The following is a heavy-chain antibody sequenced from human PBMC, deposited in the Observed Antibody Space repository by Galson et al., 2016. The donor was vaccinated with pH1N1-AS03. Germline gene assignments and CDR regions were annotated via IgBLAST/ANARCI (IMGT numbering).Heavy chain of an antibody. CDR2: ITPLKGNT. V-gene: IGHV1-45*02. D-gene: IGHD3-16*01. Sequence: SVKVSCKASGYTFIYRYLHWVRQAPGQKLEWLGCITPLKGNTNYAQRMQDRVSITWDRSVSTAYLELSSLRSEDTGMYYCARSGYHDARGYFHAAIVIWGRGTLVTVSS. CDR1: GYTFIYRY. J-gene: IGHJ3*01. CDR3: ARSGYHDARGYFHAAIVI.